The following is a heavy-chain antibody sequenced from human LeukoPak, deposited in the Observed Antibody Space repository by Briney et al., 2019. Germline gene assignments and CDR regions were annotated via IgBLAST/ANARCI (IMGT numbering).Heavy chain of an antibody. Sequence: GGSLRLSCAASGFTFSSYAMSWVRQAPGKGLEWVSAISGSGDNTYYADSVKGRFTISRDNSKNMLHLQMKSLRAEDTAVYYCATRGTTATKYFEHWGQGTLVTVSS. V-gene: IGHV3-23*01. D-gene: IGHD1-1*01. CDR3: ATRGTTATKYFEH. CDR2: ISGSGDNT. CDR1: GFTFSSYA. J-gene: IGHJ4*02.